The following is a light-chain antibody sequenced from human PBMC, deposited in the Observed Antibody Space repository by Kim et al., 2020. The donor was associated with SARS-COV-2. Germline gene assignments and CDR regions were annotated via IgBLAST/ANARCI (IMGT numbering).Light chain of an antibody. J-gene: IGKJ1*01. CDR2: AAS. V-gene: IGKV1-27*01. CDR3: QQYDSAPQT. Sequence: DIQMTQSPSSLSASVGHRVTITCRASHDINIYLAWYQQRPGNSPKLLIHAASILESGVPARFSGSGSGTDFSLTISVLQPEDASTYYSQQYDSAPQTFGQGTKVDIK. CDR1: HDINIY.